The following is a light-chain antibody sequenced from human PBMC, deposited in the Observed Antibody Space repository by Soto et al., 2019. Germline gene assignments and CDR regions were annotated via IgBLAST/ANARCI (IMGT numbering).Light chain of an antibody. CDR2: PAS. V-gene: IGKV3-15*01. Sequence: TQYPGNPSLSPGEIAALSCRASQRVSSSLAWYQQKPGQAPRLLVYPASTRATAVPVRFTASGSGTEFTLTIRSLKHEDFAVYYCQQYNNWPRTFGQGTKVDNK. J-gene: IGKJ1*01. CDR1: QRVSSS. CDR3: QQYNNWPRT.